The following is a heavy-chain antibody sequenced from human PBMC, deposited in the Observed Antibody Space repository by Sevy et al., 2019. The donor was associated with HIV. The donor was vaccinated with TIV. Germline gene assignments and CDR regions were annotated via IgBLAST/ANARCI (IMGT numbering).Heavy chain of an antibody. D-gene: IGHD5-12*01. CDR3: AREGGYSDQGMDV. J-gene: IGHJ6*02. CDR2: ISGSSTTI. CDR1: GFTFSSYS. V-gene: IGHV3-48*01. Sequence: GGSLRLSCAASGFTFSSYSMNWVRQAPGKGLEWASYISGSSTTIYYADSMKGRFTISRDNAKNSLYLQMNSLRAEDTAVYYCAREGGYSDQGMDVWGQGTTVTVSS.